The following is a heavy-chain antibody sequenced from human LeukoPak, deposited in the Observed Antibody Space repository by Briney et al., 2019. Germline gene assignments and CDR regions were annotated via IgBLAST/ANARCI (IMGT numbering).Heavy chain of an antibody. Sequence: GGSLRLSCAASGFTVSSNYMTWVRQAPGKGLEWVSAISGSGGSTYYADSVKGRFTISRDNSKNTLYLQMNSLRAEDTPVYYCQKGGEWGDSPVGGYFDYWGQGTLVTVSS. CDR3: QKGGEWGDSPVGGYFDY. D-gene: IGHD3-16*01. CDR2: ISGSGGST. J-gene: IGHJ4*02. V-gene: IGHV3-23*01. CDR1: GFTVSSNY.